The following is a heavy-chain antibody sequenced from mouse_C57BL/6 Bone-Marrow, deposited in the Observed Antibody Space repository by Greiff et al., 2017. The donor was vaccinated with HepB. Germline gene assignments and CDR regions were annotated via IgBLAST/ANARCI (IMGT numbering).Heavy chain of an antibody. Sequence: LVESGGGLVKPGGSLKLSCAASGFTFSSYAMSWVRQTPEKRLEWVATISDGGSYTYYPDNVKGRFTISRDNAKNNLYLQMSHLKSEDTAMYYCARDRGLREGYYAMDYWGQGTSVTVSS. D-gene: IGHD2-2*01. J-gene: IGHJ4*01. CDR1: GFTFSSYA. V-gene: IGHV5-4*01. CDR3: ARDRGLREGYYAMDY. CDR2: ISDGGSYT.